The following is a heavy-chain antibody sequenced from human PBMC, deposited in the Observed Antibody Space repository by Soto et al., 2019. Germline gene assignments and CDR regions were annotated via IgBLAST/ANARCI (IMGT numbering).Heavy chain of an antibody. D-gene: IGHD2-2*01. J-gene: IGHJ4*02. V-gene: IGHV3-7*03. CDR2: IKQDGSDK. CDR1: GFPFSSYW. CDR3: ATIPVKPTFDX. Sequence: GALRLSWAASGFPFSSYWMSWVRQVPGKGLEWVANIKQDGSDKYYMDSVKGRFTISRDNAKNSLYLQMNSLRVEDTAVYYCATIPVKPTFDXWGQGALVTVSX.